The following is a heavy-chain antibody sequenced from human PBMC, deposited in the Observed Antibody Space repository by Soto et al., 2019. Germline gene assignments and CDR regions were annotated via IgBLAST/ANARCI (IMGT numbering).Heavy chain of an antibody. CDR1: GYTFTSYY. D-gene: IGHD1-7*01. CDR2: INPSGGST. CDR3: AREFPTRTTNYSVYYGMDV. Sequence: ASVKVSCKASGYTFTSYYMHWVRQVPGQGLEWMGIINPSGGSTSYAQKFQGRVTMTRDTSTSTVYMELSSLRSEDTAVYYCAREFPTRTTNYSVYYGMDVCAQGTTVPVSS. J-gene: IGHJ6*02. V-gene: IGHV1-46*01.